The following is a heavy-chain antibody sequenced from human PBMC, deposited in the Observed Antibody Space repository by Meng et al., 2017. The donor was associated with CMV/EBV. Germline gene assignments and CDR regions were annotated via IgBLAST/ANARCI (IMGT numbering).Heavy chain of an antibody. V-gene: IGHV3-33*01. CDR3: ARSDYYDRSGYDY. CDR1: GFTFSSYG. D-gene: IGHD3-22*01. Sequence: CAASGFTFSSYGMHWVRQAQGKGLEWVAVIWYDGSNKYYADSVKGRFTISRDNSKNTLYLQMNSLRAEHTAVYYCARSDYYDRSGYDYWGQGTLVTVSS. CDR2: IWYDGSNK. J-gene: IGHJ4*02.